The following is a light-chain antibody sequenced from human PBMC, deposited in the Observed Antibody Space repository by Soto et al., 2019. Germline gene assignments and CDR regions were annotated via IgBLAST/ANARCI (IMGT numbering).Light chain of an antibody. CDR1: SSDVWSYNL. V-gene: IGLV2-23*02. CDR2: EVS. CDR3: CSYAGSSTFD. Sequence: QSLLTQPASVSGAPGQSVTISRTGTSSDVWSYNLVSWYRQHPGKAPKLMIYEVSKRPSGVSNRFSGSKSGNTASLTISGLQAEDEADYYCCSYAGSSTFDFGTGTKVTVL. J-gene: IGLJ1*01.